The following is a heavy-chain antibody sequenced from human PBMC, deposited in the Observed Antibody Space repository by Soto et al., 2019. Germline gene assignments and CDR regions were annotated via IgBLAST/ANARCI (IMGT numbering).Heavy chain of an antibody. Sequence: GGSLRLSCAASGFTVSSNYMSWVRQAPGKGLEWVSVIYSGGSTYYADSVKGRFTISRDNSKNTLYLQMNSLRAEDTAVYYCARDYRPIAAAVSWFDPWGEGTLVTVSS. V-gene: IGHV3-66*01. D-gene: IGHD6-13*01. J-gene: IGHJ5*02. CDR1: GFTVSSNY. CDR3: ARDYRPIAAAVSWFDP. CDR2: IYSGGST.